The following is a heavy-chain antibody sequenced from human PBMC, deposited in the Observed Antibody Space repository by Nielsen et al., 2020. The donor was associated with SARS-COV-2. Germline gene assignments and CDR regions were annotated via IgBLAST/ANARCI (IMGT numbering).Heavy chain of an antibody. J-gene: IGHJ4*02. CDR3: ARGRRERITIFGVVDFDY. Sequence: SETLSLTCAVYGGSFNSYHWSWIRQPPGKGLEWIGEINHSGSTTYNSSLKSRVTISVDTSKNQFSLKLSSVTAADTAVYYCARGRRERITIFGVVDFDYWGQGTLVTVSS. CDR1: GGSFNSYH. CDR2: INHSGST. V-gene: IGHV4-34*01. D-gene: IGHD3-3*01.